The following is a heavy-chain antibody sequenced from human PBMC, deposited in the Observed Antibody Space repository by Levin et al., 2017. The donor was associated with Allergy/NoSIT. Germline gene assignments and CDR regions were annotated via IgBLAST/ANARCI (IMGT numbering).Heavy chain of an antibody. CDR3: AKRGYCSGNTCQSHDAIDG. V-gene: IGHV3-30*18. CDR2: IVFDGNDQ. J-gene: IGHJ3*01. D-gene: IGHD2-15*01. CDR1: GFQFSLYG. Sequence: PGGSLRLSCAASGFQFSLYGMHWVRQAPGKGLEWVALIVFDGNDQYYADSVKGRFTISRDNSKNTLYLQMSSLRENDTAIYYCAKRGYCSGNTCQSHDAIDGWGKGTLVIVSS.